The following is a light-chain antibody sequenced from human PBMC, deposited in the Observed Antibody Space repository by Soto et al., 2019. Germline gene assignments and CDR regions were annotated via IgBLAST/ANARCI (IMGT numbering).Light chain of an antibody. Sequence: QSVLTQPPSASGTPGQRVAISCSGSSSNIGTNSVNWYQQLPATAPKLLIYHNNKRPSGVPDRFSGSKSGTSASLAISGLQSEEEDDYYCAAWDASLDGPVFGGGTKLTVL. J-gene: IGLJ2*01. CDR2: HNN. CDR1: SSNIGTNS. CDR3: AAWDASLDGPV. V-gene: IGLV1-44*01.